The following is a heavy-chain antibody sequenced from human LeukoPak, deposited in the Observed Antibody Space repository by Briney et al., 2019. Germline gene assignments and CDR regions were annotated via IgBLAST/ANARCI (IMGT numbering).Heavy chain of an antibody. CDR1: GFTFSSYW. J-gene: IGHJ4*02. CDR3: ARSNQADDY. Sequence: GRSLRLSCAASGFTFSSYWMHWVRQVPGKGLVWVARINPGGSRITCADSVKGRFTISRDNAKNTLYLQMDSLRAEDTGVYYCARSNQADDYWGQGTLVTVSS. V-gene: IGHV3-74*01. D-gene: IGHD1-14*01. CDR2: INPGGSRI.